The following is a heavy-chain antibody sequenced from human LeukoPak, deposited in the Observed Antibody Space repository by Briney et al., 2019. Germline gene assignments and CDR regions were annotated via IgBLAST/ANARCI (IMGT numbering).Heavy chain of an antibody. CDR2: ISSSSSYI. V-gene: IGHV3-21*01. CDR1: GFTFSSYS. CDR3: ARDGGGGYSYGYNYYYYMDV. J-gene: IGHJ6*03. Sequence: GGSLRLSCAASGFTFSSYSMNWVRQAPGKGLEWVSSISSSSSYIYYGDSVKGRLTISRDNAKNSLYLQMNSLRAEDTAVYYCARDGGGGYSYGYNYYYYMDVWGKGTTVTISS. D-gene: IGHD5-18*01.